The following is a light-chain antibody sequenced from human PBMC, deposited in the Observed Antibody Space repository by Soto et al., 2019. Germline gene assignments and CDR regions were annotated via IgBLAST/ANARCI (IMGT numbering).Light chain of an antibody. CDR1: QGISTY. CDR2: AAS. V-gene: IGKV1-17*01. J-gene: IGKJ1*01. CDR3: KHYNSYSEA. Sequence: DIQMTQSPSSLSASVGDRVTITCRASQGISTYLNWYQQKPGKAPKLMIYAASSLQSGVPSRFSGSGSGTEFTLRISSRQPDDFATYYCKHYNSYSEAFGQGNRVDI.